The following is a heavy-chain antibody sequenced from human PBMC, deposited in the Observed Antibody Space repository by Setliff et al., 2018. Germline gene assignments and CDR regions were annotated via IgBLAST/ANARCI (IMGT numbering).Heavy chain of an antibody. D-gene: IGHD3-10*01. Sequence: SETLSLTCAVYDGSFSHYYWSWIRQPPGKGLEWIGEINHYGSTKYKSSLRGRVTISLDTAENRFSLKLTSVTAADTAVYYCARRWNFGPYGSGIHDGFDMWGQGTMVT. J-gene: IGHJ3*02. V-gene: IGHV4-34*01. CDR1: DGSFSHYY. CDR2: INHYGST. CDR3: ARRWNFGPYGSGIHDGFDM.